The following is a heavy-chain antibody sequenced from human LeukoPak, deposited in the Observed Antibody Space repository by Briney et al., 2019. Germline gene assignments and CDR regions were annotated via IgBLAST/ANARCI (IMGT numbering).Heavy chain of an antibody. D-gene: IGHD6-6*01. CDR2: IYHSGTI. CDR1: GYSFSSGYF. CDR3: ARDALLSSYYFDY. J-gene: IGHJ4*02. Sequence: SETLSLTCTVSGYSFSSGYFWGWIRQPPGRGLVWIGSIYHSGTIHFNPSLKSRVTISVDTSKNQFSLKLSSVTAADTAVYYCARDALLSSYYFDYWGQGILVTVSS. V-gene: IGHV4-38-2*02.